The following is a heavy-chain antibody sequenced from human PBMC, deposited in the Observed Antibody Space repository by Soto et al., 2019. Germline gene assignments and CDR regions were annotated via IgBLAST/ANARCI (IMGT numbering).Heavy chain of an antibody. CDR2: ISYDGSNK. D-gene: IGHD5-18*01. CDR1: GFTFSSYG. V-gene: IGHV3-30*18. CDR3: AKVGFPYSYGYLFYY. Sequence: GGSLRLSCAASGFTFSSYGMHWARQAPGKGLEWVAVISYDGSNKYYADSVKGRFTISRDNSKNTLYLQMNSLRVEDTAVYYCAKVGFPYSYGYLFYYWGQGTLVTVSS. J-gene: IGHJ4*02.